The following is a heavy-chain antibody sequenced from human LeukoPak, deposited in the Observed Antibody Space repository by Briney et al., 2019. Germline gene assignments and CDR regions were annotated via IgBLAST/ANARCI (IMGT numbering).Heavy chain of an antibody. J-gene: IGHJ4*02. CDR1: GFTFSSYA. V-gene: IGHV3-23*01. CDR2: ISGSGGST. Sequence: GGSLRLSCAASGFTFSSYAMSWVRQAPGKGLEWVSAISGSGGSTYYADSVKGRFTISRDNSKNTLYLQMNSLRAEDTAVYYCAKDRRGSSSWYGTFDYWGQGTLVTVSS. CDR3: AKDRRGSSSWYGTFDY. D-gene: IGHD6-13*01.